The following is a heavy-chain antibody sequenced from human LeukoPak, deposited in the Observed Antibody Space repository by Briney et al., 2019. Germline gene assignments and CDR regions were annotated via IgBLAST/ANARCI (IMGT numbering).Heavy chain of an antibody. CDR2: ITSTGTYI. Sequence: GGSLRLSCAASGFVFSTYSMNWVRQAPGKGLEWISSITSTGTYIYYADSVKGRFTISRDNAKNSLYLQMNSLRAEDTAFYFCARVAGCKLLLDYWGQGTQVTVSS. D-gene: IGHD2-21*01. V-gene: IGHV3-21*01. CDR1: GFVFSTYS. J-gene: IGHJ4*02. CDR3: ARVAGCKLLLDY.